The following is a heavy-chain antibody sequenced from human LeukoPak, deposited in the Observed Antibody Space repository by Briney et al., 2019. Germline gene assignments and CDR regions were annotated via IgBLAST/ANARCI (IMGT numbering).Heavy chain of an antibody. D-gene: IGHD2-15*01. V-gene: IGHV4-34*01. CDR2: IYHSGST. J-gene: IGHJ6*02. CDR1: GLSLSGFY. Sequence: SDTLSLSCAVYGLSLSGFYWSWIRPPPEKRAVWIGEIYHSGSTHYTPSLKSRVTILVDTPKNQLSLKLRSVTAADTAVYYCGRGYCSGGKCNSRDYYYGMDVWGRGTTVTVSS. CDR3: GRGYCSGGKCNSRDYYYGMDV.